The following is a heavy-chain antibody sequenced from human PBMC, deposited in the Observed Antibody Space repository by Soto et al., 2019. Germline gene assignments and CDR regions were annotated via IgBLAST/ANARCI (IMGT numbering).Heavy chain of an antibody. CDR2: ISGSGGRS. CDR3: AKAYFVWSSEQPYYFDY. D-gene: IGHD3-16*01. Sequence: VGSLRLSCAASGFTFINYAMTWVRQGPGKGLEWVSGISGSGGRSYYADSVKGRFTISRDNSKSTLYLQMNSLRAEDTAVYYCAKAYFVWSSEQPYYFDYWGQGTLVTVSS. V-gene: IGHV3-23*01. J-gene: IGHJ4*02. CDR1: GFTFINYA.